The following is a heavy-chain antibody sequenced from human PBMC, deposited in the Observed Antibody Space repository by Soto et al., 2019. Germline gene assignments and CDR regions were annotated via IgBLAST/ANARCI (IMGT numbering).Heavy chain of an antibody. Sequence: SETLSLTCTVSGGSISSGDYYWSWIRQPPGKGLEWIGYIYYSGSTYYNPSLKSRVTISVDTSKTQFSLKLSSVTAADTAVYYCARSTLPTLVVITEESYFDYWGQGTLVTVSS. CDR2: IYYSGST. V-gene: IGHV4-30-4*01. CDR3: ARSTLPTLVVITEESYFDY. D-gene: IGHD3-22*01. CDR1: GGSISSGDYY. J-gene: IGHJ4*02.